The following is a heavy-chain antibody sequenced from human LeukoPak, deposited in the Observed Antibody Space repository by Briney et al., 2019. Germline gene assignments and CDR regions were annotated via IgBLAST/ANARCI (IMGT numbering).Heavy chain of an antibody. CDR2: IIPILGIA. J-gene: IGHJ4*02. V-gene: IGHV1-69*04. CDR1: GGTFSSYA. Sequence: SVKVSCKASGGTFSSYAISWVRQAPGQGLEWMGRIIPILGIANYAQRFQGRVTITADKSTSTAYMELSSLRSEDTAVYYCARDQSSMIADYWGQGTLVTVFS. CDR3: ARDQSSMIADY. D-gene: IGHD3-22*01.